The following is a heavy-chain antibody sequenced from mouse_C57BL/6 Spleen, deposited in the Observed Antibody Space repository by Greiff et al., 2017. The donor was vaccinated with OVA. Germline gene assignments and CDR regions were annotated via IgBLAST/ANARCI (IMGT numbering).Heavy chain of an antibody. J-gene: IGHJ2*01. CDR2: IDPSDSYT. Sequence: QVQLQQSGAELVKPGASVKLSCKASGYTFTSYWMQWVKQRPGQGLEWLGVIDPSDSYTNYNQKIKGKATLTVDTSSSTAYMQLSSLTSEDSAVYYCARGGSSGYIDYWGQGTTLTVSS. V-gene: IGHV1-50*01. CDR3: ARGGSSGYIDY. D-gene: IGHD3-2*02. CDR1: GYTFTSYW.